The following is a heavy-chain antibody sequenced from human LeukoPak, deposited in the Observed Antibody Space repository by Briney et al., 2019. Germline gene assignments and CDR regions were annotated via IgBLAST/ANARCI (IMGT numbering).Heavy chain of an antibody. Sequence: GGSLRLSCATSGFTSDVYAMHWVRHAEGKGLEWVSAIRWNSGNIGYADSVKGRFTISRDNAKNSLYLQMDSLRAEDTALYYCAKDTRGGWLQLGAFDMWSQGTVVTVSS. CDR1: GFTSDVYA. CDR3: AKDTRGGWLQLGAFDM. V-gene: IGHV3-9*02. J-gene: IGHJ3*02. D-gene: IGHD5-24*01. CDR2: IRWNSGNI.